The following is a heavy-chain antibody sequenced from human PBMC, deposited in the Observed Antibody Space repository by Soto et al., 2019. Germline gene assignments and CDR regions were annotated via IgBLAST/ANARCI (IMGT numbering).Heavy chain of an antibody. J-gene: IGHJ4*02. CDR3: SRGLDRDSNGYPGY. CDR2: IYYNGNT. Sequence: SETLSLTCTVSGGSINIDHYHWTWIRQTPGKGLEWIGYIYYNGNTSYNPSLKSRFTISVDTSRNQFSLRLSSVTAADTAVYFCSRGLDRDSNGYPGYWGQGTLVTVSS. D-gene: IGHD6-19*01. CDR1: GGSINIDHYH. V-gene: IGHV4-30-4*01.